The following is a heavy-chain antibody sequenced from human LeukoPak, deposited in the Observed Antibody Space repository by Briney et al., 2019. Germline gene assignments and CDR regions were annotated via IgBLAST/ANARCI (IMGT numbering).Heavy chain of an antibody. CDR2: IYPGDSDT. Sequence: GESLKISRKGFGNRFTSYWLGWVRQIPGKGLGWMGIIYPGDSDTRYSPSFQGQVTISADKSISTAYLQWSSLKASDTAMYYCARQVDTAMVLDYWGQGTLVTVSS. J-gene: IGHJ4*02. D-gene: IGHD5-18*01. CDR1: GNRFTSYW. V-gene: IGHV5-51*01. CDR3: ARQVDTAMVLDY.